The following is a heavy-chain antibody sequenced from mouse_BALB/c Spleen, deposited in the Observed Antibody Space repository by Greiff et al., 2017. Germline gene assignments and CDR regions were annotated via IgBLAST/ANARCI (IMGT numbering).Heavy chain of an antibody. D-gene: IGHD1-1*01. J-gene: IGHJ4*01. CDR1: GFTFSSYA. V-gene: IGHV5-9-3*01. CDR2: ISSGGSYT. Sequence: EVKLMESGGGLVKPGGSLKLSCAASGFTFSSYAMSWVRQTPEKRLEWVATISSGGSYTYYPDSVKGRFTISRDNAKNTLYLQMSSLRSEDTAMYYCARDYYGSISAMDYWGQGTSVTVSS. CDR3: ARDYYGSISAMDY.